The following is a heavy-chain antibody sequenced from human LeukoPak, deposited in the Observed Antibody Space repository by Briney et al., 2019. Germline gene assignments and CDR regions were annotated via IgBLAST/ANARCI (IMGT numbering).Heavy chain of an antibody. D-gene: IGHD1-1*01. Sequence: GGSLRLSCAASEFTFTTYGMHWVRQAPGKGLEWVAFIYYDGSNIYYADYVKGRFTISRDISKNTLYLQMDSLRAEDTAIYYCARDWKTNAFDYWGQGTLVTVSS. CDR2: IYYDGSNI. CDR3: ARDWKTNAFDY. V-gene: IGHV3-33*01. J-gene: IGHJ4*02. CDR1: EFTFTTYG.